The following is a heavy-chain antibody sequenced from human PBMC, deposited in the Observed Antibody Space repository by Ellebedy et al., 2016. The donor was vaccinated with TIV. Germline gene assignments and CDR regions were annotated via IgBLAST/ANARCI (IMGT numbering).Heavy chain of an antibody. CDR3: AKQGYEDY. CDR1: GLTVSSNY. V-gene: IGHV3-23*01. J-gene: IGHJ4*02. Sequence: GESLKISCAASGLTVSSNYMSWVRQAPGKGLEWVSAISGSGGSTYYADSVKGRFTISRDNSKNTLYLQMNSLRAEDTAVYYCAKQGYEDYWGQGTLVTVSS. CDR2: ISGSGGST. D-gene: IGHD5-12*01.